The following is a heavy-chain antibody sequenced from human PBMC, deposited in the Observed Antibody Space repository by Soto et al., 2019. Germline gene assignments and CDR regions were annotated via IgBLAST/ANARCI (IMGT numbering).Heavy chain of an antibody. CDR2: IIPIFGTA. Sequence: QVQLVQSGAEVKKPGSSVKVSCKASGGTFSSYAISWVRQAPGQGLEWMGGIIPIFGTANYAQKFQGRVTITAYESTSTAYMELSSLRSEDTAVYYCARDRDYYDSSGYYSSYYYGMDVWGQGTTVTVSS. CDR1: GGTFSSYA. J-gene: IGHJ6*02. CDR3: ARDRDYYDSSGYYSSYYYGMDV. D-gene: IGHD3-22*01. V-gene: IGHV1-69*12.